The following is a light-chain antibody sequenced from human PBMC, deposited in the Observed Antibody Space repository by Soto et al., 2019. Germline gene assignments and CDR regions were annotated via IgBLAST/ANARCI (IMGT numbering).Light chain of an antibody. CDR2: DTN. Sequence: QAVVTQEPSLTVSPGGTVTLTCGFSTGAVSDGHYPYWFQQKPGQAPRTLIYDTNNKLSWTPARFSGSLLGGKAALTLSGAQPEDEAEYYCWVCHSDALVVFGGGTKLTVL. J-gene: IGLJ2*01. V-gene: IGLV7-46*01. CDR1: TGAVSDGHY. CDR3: WVCHSDALVV.